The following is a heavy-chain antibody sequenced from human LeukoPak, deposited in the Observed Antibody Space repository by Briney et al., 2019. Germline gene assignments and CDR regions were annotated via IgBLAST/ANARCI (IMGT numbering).Heavy chain of an antibody. D-gene: IGHD3-9*01. CDR2: ISSSSSYI. CDR1: GFTFSSYT. V-gene: IGHV3-21*06. J-gene: IGHJ3*02. Sequence: KPGGSLRLSCAASGFTFSSYTMNWVRQAPGKGLEWLSSISSSSSYIYYADSVKGRFTISRDNAKNSLYLQMNSLRAEDTAVYYCARDTYDILTGYYKLAFDIWGQGTMVTVSS. CDR3: ARDTYDILTGYYKLAFDI.